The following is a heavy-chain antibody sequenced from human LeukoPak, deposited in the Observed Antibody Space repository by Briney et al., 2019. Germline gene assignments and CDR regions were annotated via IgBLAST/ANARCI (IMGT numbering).Heavy chain of an antibody. D-gene: IGHD6-13*01. CDR3: ARDFRIAAAVPSYFDY. V-gene: IGHV3-21*01. CDR1: GFSFSDYS. J-gene: IGHJ4*02. Sequence: GGSLRLSCAASGFSFSDYSLSWVRQAPGKGLEWVSFISSRGTHMYYLDSVKGRFTISRDNAKASLDLQLNSLRAEDTAVYSCARDFRIAAAVPSYFDYWGQGVLVTVSS. CDR2: ISSRGTHM.